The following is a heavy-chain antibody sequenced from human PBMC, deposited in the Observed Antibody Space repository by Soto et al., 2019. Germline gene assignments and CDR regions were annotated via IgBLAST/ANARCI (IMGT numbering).Heavy chain of an antibody. D-gene: IGHD3-3*01. Sequence: EEQLVESGGGLVQPGGTLRLSCAASGFTVSANYMSWVRQAPGKGLEWVSAVHSGGSTYYTDSVKGRFVISRADSKNTLDLQMNSLRAEDTAIYYCATRGGGYDFWSGYHYWGQGTLVTVSS. CDR3: ATRGGGYDFWSGYHY. J-gene: IGHJ4*02. V-gene: IGHV3-66*01. CDR1: GFTVSANY. CDR2: VHSGGST.